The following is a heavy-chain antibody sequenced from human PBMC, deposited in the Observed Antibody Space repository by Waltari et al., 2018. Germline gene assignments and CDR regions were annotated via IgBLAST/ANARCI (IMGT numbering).Heavy chain of an antibody. Sequence: QITLKESGPTLVKPTQTLTLTCTFSGFSLSTSGVGVGWIRQPPGKALEWLALSYWNDDKRYSPSLKSRLTITKDTSKNQVVLTMTNMDPVDTATYYCAHKSSSWFTGGYFDYWGQGTLVTVSS. CDR2: SYWNDDK. D-gene: IGHD6-13*01. CDR1: GFSLSTSGVG. V-gene: IGHV2-5*01. CDR3: AHKSSSWFTGGYFDY. J-gene: IGHJ4*02.